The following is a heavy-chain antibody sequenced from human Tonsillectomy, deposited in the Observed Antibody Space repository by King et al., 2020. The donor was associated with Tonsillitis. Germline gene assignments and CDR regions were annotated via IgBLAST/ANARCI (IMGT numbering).Heavy chain of an antibody. CDR2: IYYSGST. J-gene: IGHJ3*02. CDR1: GGSINDLY. D-gene: IGHD6-13*01. CDR3: ASHGSSWSKVGAFDI. Sequence: QLQESGPGVVKPSETLSLICTVSGGSINDLYCSWSRQPPGKGLEWIGYIYYSGSTNYNPSLKSRVTMSVDTSNNQFFLELSPVTAADTAVYYCASHGSSWSKVGAFDIWGQGTMVTVSS. V-gene: IGHV4-59*11.